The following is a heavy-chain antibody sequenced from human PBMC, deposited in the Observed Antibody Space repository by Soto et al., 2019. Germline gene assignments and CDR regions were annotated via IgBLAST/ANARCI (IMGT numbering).Heavy chain of an antibody. J-gene: IGHJ6*02. V-gene: IGHV1-69*06. Sequence: SVKVSCKASGGTFSSYAISWVRQAPGQGLEWMGGIIPIFGTANYAQKFQGRVTITADKSTSTAYMELSSLRSEDTAVYYCARGGIVVVPSAIPRYYYYYGMDVWG. CDR3: ARGGIVVVPSAIPRYYYYYGMDV. CDR1: GGTFSSYA. D-gene: IGHD2-2*02. CDR2: IIPIFGTA.